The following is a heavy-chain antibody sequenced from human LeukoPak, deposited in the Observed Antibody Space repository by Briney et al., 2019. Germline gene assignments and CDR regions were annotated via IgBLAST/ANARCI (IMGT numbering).Heavy chain of an antibody. J-gene: IGHJ6*03. CDR3: AHHRAALKKKYYYYYYMDV. CDR1: GGSISSSSYY. Sequence: SETLSLTCTVSGGSISSSSYYWGWIRQPPGKGLEWIGSIYYSGSTYYNPSLKSRVTISVDTSKNQFSLKLSSVTAADTAVYYCAHHRAALKKKYYYYYYMDVWGKGTTVTVSS. V-gene: IGHV4-39*07. D-gene: IGHD2-8*01. CDR2: IYYSGST.